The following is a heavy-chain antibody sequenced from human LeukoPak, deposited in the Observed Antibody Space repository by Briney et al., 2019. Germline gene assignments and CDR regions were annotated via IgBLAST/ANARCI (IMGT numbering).Heavy chain of an antibody. J-gene: IGHJ4*02. Sequence: GGSLRLSCAASGFTFSSFAMSWVRQAPGKGLEWVSAISGSGGSTYYADSVKGRFTISRDNSKNTLYLQMNSLRAEDTAVYYCAKGPKWELSPFDYWGQGTLVTVSS. CDR2: ISGSGGST. D-gene: IGHD1-26*01. CDR1: GFTFSSFA. V-gene: IGHV3-23*01. CDR3: AKGPKWELSPFDY.